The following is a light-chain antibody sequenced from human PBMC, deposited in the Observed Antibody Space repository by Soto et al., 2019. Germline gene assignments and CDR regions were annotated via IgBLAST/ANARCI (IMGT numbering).Light chain of an antibody. CDR1: QSVSSSS. J-gene: IGKJ4*01. CDR2: AAS. V-gene: IGKV3-20*01. CDR3: QQYGGSLT. Sequence: EIVLTQSPGTLSLSPGERATLSCRASQSVSSSSLAWYQQKPGQAPRLLIYAASTRAAGIPDRFSGSGSGTDFTLAISRLEAEDFAVYYCQQYGGSLTFGGGTKVEIK.